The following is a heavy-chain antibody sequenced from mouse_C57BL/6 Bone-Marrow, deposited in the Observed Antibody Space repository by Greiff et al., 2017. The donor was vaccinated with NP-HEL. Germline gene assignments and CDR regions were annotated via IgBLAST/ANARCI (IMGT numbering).Heavy chain of an antibody. V-gene: IGHV1-50*01. D-gene: IGHD1-1*01. Sequence: QVQLKESGAELVKPGASVKLSCKASGYTFTSYWMQWVKQRPGQGLEWIGEIDPSDSYTNYNQKFKGKATLTVDTSSSTAYMQLSSLTSEDSAVYYCARGGLYYYGTWYFDVWGTGTTVTVS. CDR3: ARGGLYYYGTWYFDV. CDR2: IDPSDSYT. CDR1: GYTFTSYW. J-gene: IGHJ1*03.